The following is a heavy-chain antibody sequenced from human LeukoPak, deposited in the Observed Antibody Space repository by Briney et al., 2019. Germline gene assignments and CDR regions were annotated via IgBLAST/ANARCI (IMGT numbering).Heavy chain of an antibody. CDR1: GFTFDDYA. CDR2: ISWNSGSI. V-gene: IGHV3-9*01. J-gene: IGHJ4*02. CDR3: AKAMGSRSGYAIDY. D-gene: IGHD5-12*01. Sequence: SLRLSCAASGFTFDDYAMHWVRQAPGKGREGVSGISWNSGSIGYADSVKGRFTISGDNAKNSLYLQMNSLRAEDTGLYYCAKAMGSRSGYAIDYWGQGTLVTVSS.